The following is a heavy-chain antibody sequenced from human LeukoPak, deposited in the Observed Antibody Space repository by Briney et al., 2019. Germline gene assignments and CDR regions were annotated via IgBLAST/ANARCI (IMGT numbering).Heavy chain of an antibody. CDR3: TRDHGLDV. V-gene: IGHV3-7*01. CDR1: GFTFSTYW. J-gene: IGHJ6*02. CDR2: IKPDGSEK. Sequence: PGGSLRLSCAASGFTFSTYWMTWVRQAPGKGLEWVAIIKPDGSEKYYVDSVKGRFTISRDNAKNMLYLEMNSLRVEDTAVYFCTRDHGLDVWGQGTTVTVSS.